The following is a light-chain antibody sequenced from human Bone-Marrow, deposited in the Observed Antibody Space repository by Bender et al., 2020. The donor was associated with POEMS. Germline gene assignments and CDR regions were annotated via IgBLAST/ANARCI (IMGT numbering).Light chain of an antibody. Sequence: SYVLTQPPSVSVAPGQTARITCGGNNIGSKTFHWYQQKPGQAPVLVVYDDSDRPSGIPDRFSGSNSGNTATLTISGVEAGDEADYYCQVWDRNSDQWVFGGGTKLTVL. V-gene: IGLV3-21*02. CDR3: QVWDRNSDQWV. CDR2: DDS. J-gene: IGLJ3*02. CDR1: NIGSKT.